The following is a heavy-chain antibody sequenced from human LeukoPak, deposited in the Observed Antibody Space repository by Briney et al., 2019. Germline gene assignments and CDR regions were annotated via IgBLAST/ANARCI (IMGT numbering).Heavy chain of an antibody. Sequence: GGSLRLSCAASGFTFSSYWMSWVRQAPGKGLEWVANIKKDGSEKYYVDSVKGRFTISRDNAKTSLYLQMNSLRAEDTAVYYCGRHLSGVTGYTYGRGIDYWGQGTLVTVSS. J-gene: IGHJ4*02. CDR1: GFTFSSYW. CDR2: IKKDGSEK. V-gene: IGHV3-7*01. D-gene: IGHD5-18*01. CDR3: GRHLSGVTGYTYGRGIDY.